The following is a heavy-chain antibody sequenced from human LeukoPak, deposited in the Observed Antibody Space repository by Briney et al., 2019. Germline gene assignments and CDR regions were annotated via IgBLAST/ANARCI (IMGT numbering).Heavy chain of an antibody. CDR1: GFTFSDYY. D-gene: IGHD3-3*01. CDR2: ISSSGSTI. Sequence: GGSLRLSCAASGFTFSDYYMSWIRQAPGKGLEWVSYISSSGSTIYYADSVKGRFTISRDNAKNSLYLQMNSLRAEDMALYYCAKSAVYDSGGYFDYWGQGTLVTVSS. CDR3: AKSAVYDSGGYFDY. J-gene: IGHJ4*02. V-gene: IGHV3-11*01.